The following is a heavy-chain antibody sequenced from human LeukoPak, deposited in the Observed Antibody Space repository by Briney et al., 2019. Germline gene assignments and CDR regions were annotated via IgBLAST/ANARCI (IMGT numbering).Heavy chain of an antibody. V-gene: IGHV3-48*03. CDR2: ISSSGSTI. Sequence: HPGGSLRLSCAASGFTFSSYEMNWVRQAPGKGLEWVSYISSSGSTIYYADSVKGRFTISRDNAKNSLYLQMNSLRAEDTAVYYCARGLEMVRAVPYYFDYWGQGTLVTVSS. J-gene: IGHJ4*02. D-gene: IGHD3-10*01. CDR1: GFTFSSYE. CDR3: ARGLEMVRAVPYYFDY.